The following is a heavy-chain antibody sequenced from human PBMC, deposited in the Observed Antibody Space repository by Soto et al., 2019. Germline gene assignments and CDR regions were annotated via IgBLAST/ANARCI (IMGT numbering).Heavy chain of an antibody. CDR2: VNPNSGNT. D-gene: IGHD6-13*01. CDR3: ARGIAAADNYYYYYMDV. J-gene: IGHJ6*03. V-gene: IGHV1-8*01. CDR1: GYTFTSYD. Sequence: ASVKVSCKASGYTFTSYDINWVRQATGQGLEWMGWVNPNSGNTGYAQKFQGRVTMTRNTSISTAYMELSSLRSEDTAVYYCARGIAAADNYYYYYMDVWGKGTTVTVSS.